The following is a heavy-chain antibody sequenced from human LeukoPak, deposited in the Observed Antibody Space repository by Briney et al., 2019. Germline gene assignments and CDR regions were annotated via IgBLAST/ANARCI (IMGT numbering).Heavy chain of an antibody. J-gene: IGHJ6*03. Sequence: GASVTISCTGSGYSFETYWVAWVRQMPGRGREYMGIIHPGDSETKYSPSFQGRITISADKSVDTAYLQWSRLEASDSAMYYCARLFTGYYHMDVWGRGTTVTVSS. V-gene: IGHV5-51*01. CDR1: GYSFETYW. D-gene: IGHD2-15*01. CDR2: IHPGDSET. CDR3: ARLFTGYYHMDV.